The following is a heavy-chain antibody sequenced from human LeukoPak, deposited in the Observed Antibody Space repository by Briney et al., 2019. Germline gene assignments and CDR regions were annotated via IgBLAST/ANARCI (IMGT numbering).Heavy chain of an antibody. D-gene: IGHD3-16*01. CDR3: VKDSSWMGEYYFDY. CDR2: IRYDESNE. J-gene: IGHJ4*02. CDR1: EFTFSNYG. V-gene: IGHV3-30*02. Sequence: SGGSLRLSCAASEFTFSNYGMHWVRQAPGKGLEWVAFIRYDESNEYYADSVKGRFTISRDNSKNTLYLQINSLRADDTAVYYCVKDSSWMGEYYFDYWGQGTLVTVSS.